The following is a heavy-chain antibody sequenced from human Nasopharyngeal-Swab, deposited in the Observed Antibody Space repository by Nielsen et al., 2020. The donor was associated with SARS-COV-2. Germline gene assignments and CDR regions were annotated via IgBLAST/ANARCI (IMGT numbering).Heavy chain of an antibody. V-gene: IGHV4-38-2*01. J-gene: IGHJ4*02. D-gene: IGHD3-10*01. CDR1: GSSVSSDYY. CDR2: TYHTGTT. Sequence: SETLSLTCAVSGSSVSSDYYWGWIRKPPGQGLEWIRTTYHTGTTYFNPALKGRLTMSVDKSNNQFSLKVSFVTAADTAVYYCASFGVTMVLRYWGQGTLVTVSS. CDR3: ASFGVTMVLRY.